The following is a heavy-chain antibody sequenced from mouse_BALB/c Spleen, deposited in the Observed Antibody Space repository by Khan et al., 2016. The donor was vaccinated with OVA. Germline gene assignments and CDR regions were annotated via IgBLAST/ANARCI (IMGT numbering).Heavy chain of an antibody. J-gene: IGHJ1*01. CDR1: GYTFTNYG. CDR3: ARSASYWFFDV. D-gene: IGHD6-1*01. V-gene: IGHV9-3-1*01. Sequence: QIQLVQSGPELKKPGETVKISCKVSGYTFTNYGMNWVKQAPGKGLKWMGWINTYTGEPTYADDFKGRFAFSLETSANTAYLQINNLKNEDTATYFCARSASYWFFDVWGAGTTVTGSS. CDR2: INTYTGEP.